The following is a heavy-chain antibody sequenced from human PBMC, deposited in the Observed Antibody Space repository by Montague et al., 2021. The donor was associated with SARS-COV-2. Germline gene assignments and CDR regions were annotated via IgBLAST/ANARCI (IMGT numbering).Heavy chain of an antibody. Sequence: SETLSLTCAVYGGSFSGYYWSRIRQPPGKGLEWIGEISHSGSTNYNPSLKSRVTISIDTSKNQFSLRLNSVTAADTAVYYCVSPSMILVLWGQGTLVTVSS. J-gene: IGHJ4*02. V-gene: IGHV4-34*01. CDR1: GGSFSGYY. CDR3: VSPSMILVL. CDR2: ISHSGST. D-gene: IGHD3-22*01.